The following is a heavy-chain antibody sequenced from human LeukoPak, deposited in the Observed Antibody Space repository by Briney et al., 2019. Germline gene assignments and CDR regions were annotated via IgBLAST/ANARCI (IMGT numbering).Heavy chain of an antibody. J-gene: IGHJ5*02. CDR1: GYTFSSYW. CDR3: ARRQISSSSFWFDP. Sequence: GESLKISCKGSGYTFSSYWIGWVRQMPGKGLEWMGIIYPDDSYTKYSPSSQGQVTISADKSINTAYLQWSSLKASDTAMYFCARRQISSSSFWFDPWGQGTLVTVSS. CDR2: IYPDDSYT. D-gene: IGHD6-6*01. V-gene: IGHV5-51*01.